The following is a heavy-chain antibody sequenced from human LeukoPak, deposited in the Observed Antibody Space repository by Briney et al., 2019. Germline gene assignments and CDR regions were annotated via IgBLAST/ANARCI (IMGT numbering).Heavy chain of an antibody. Sequence: GGSLRLSCAASGFTFSSYSMNWVRQAPGKGLEWVSYISSSSSTIYYADSVKGRFTISRDNAKNSLYLQMNSLRAEDTAVYYCARDVGANGFHFDYWGQGTLVTVSS. CDR3: ARDVGANGFHFDY. D-gene: IGHD1-26*01. CDR2: ISSSSSTI. V-gene: IGHV3-48*01. CDR1: GFTFSSYS. J-gene: IGHJ4*02.